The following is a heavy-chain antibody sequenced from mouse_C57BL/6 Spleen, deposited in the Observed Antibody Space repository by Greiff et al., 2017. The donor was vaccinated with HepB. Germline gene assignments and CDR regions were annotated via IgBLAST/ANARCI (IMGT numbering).Heavy chain of an antibody. CDR1: GYAFSSYW. J-gene: IGHJ3*01. CDR2: IYPGDGDT. Sequence: QVQLQQSGAELVKPGASVKISCKASGYAFSSYWMNWVKQRPGKGLEWIGQIYPGDGDTNYNGKFKGKATLTADKSSSTAYMQLSSLTSEDSAVYFCARGGYDYDSWFAYWGQGTLVTVSA. CDR3: ARGGYDYDSWFAY. D-gene: IGHD2-4*01. V-gene: IGHV1-80*01.